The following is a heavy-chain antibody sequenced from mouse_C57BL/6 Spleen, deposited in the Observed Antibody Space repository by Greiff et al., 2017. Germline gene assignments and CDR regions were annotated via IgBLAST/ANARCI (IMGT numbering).Heavy chain of an antibody. Sequence: DVKLVESGGGLVKPGGSLKLSCAASGFTFSSYAMSWVRQTPEKRLEWVATISDGGSYTDYPDNVKGRFTISRDHAKNNLYLQMSHLKSEDTAMYYCARELRYPAWFAYWGQGTLVTVSA. CDR2: ISDGGSYT. D-gene: IGHD1-1*01. V-gene: IGHV5-4*01. CDR3: ARELRYPAWFAY. J-gene: IGHJ3*01. CDR1: GFTFSSYA.